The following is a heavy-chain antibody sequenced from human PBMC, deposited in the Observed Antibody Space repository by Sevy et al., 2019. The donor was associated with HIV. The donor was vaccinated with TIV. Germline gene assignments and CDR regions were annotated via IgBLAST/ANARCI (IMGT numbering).Heavy chain of an antibody. CDR2: LKSKADGGTV. V-gene: IGHV3-49*04. J-gene: IGHJ4*02. D-gene: IGHD1-1*01. Sequence: GESLKISCTTSGFTFGDYAMNWVRQAPGKGLEWVAFLKSKADGGTVDHAASVKGRFTISRDDSKSMAYLQMNDLTTEDTGVYYCTRWKRLQSIFDYWGQGALVTVSS. CDR1: GFTFGDYA. CDR3: TRWKRLQSIFDY.